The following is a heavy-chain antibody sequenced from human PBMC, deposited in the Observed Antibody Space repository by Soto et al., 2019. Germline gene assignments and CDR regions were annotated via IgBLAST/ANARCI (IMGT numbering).Heavy chain of an antibody. D-gene: IGHD1-7*01. J-gene: IGHJ5*02. Sequence: LRLSFAASGFTFISYGIHWVRQAPGKGLEWVAVISYDGSNKYYADSVKGRFTISRDNSKNTLYLQMNSLRAEDTAVYYCAKGITGTTRPCWFDPWGQGTLVTVSS. CDR3: AKGITGTTRPCWFDP. CDR1: GFTFISYG. CDR2: ISYDGSNK. V-gene: IGHV3-30*18.